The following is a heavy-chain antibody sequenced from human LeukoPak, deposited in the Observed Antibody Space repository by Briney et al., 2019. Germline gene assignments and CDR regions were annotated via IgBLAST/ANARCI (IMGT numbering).Heavy chain of an antibody. CDR1: GGTFSTYS. Sequence: LSLTCTASGGTFSTYSWTWIRQAPGKGLEWVSYISSSSSYTNYADSVKGRFTISRDNAKNSLYLQMNSLRAEDTAVYYCARTRGLRYFDWAPDSWGQGTLVTVSS. CDR3: ARTRGLRYFDWAPDS. J-gene: IGHJ4*02. CDR2: ISSSSSYT. V-gene: IGHV3-11*03. D-gene: IGHD3-9*01.